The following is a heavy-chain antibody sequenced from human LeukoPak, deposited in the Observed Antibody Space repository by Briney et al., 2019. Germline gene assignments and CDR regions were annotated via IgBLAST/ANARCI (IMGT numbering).Heavy chain of an antibody. D-gene: IGHD6-13*01. CDR2: IYPGDSDT. Sequence: GESLKISCKGSGYSFTSYRIGWVRQMPGKGLEWMGIIYPGDSDTRYSPSFQGQVTISADKSISTAYLQWSSLKASDTAKSYCARADSSSHNWFDPWGQGTLVTVSS. J-gene: IGHJ5*02. CDR1: GYSFTSYR. V-gene: IGHV5-51*01. CDR3: ARADSSSHNWFDP.